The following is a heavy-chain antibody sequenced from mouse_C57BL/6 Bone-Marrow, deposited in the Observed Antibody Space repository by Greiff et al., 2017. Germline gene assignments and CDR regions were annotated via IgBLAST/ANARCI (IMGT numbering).Heavy chain of an antibody. V-gene: IGHV14-4*01. CDR3: TTPFTAVVATDFDY. D-gene: IGHD1-1*01. J-gene: IGHJ2*01. Sequence: EVQLQQSGAELVRPGASVKLSCTASGFNIKDAYMHWVKQRPEQGLEWIGWIDPENGDTEYASKFQGKATITADTSSNTAYLQLSSLTSEDTAVYYCTTPFTAVVATDFDYWGQGTTLTVSS. CDR1: GFNIKDAY. CDR2: IDPENGDT.